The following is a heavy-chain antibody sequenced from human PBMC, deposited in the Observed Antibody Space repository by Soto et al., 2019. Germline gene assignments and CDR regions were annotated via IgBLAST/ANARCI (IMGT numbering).Heavy chain of an antibody. D-gene: IGHD4-17*01. CDR1: GGSISSYD. V-gene: IGHV4-59*12. CDR3: ARSQTTVTSYDY. Sequence: SETLSLTCTVSGGSISSYDGSWIRQPPGKGLEWIGYIYYSGSTNYNPSLKSRVTISVDTSKNQFSLKLSSVTAADTAVYYCARSQTTVTSYDYWGQGTLVTVSS. J-gene: IGHJ4*02. CDR2: IYYSGST.